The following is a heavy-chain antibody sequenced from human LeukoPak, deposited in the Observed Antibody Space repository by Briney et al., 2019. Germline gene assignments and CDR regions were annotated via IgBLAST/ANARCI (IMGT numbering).Heavy chain of an antibody. Sequence: SETLSLTCTVSGGSISSSSHYWGWIRQPPGKGLEWIGSIYYSGSTYYNPSLKSRVTISVDTSKNQFSLKLSSVTAADTAVYYCARSVPSSGPDYWGQGTLVTVSS. V-gene: IGHV4-39*01. J-gene: IGHJ4*02. CDR1: GGSISSSSHY. CDR3: ARSVPSSGPDY. D-gene: IGHD6-6*01. CDR2: IYYSGST.